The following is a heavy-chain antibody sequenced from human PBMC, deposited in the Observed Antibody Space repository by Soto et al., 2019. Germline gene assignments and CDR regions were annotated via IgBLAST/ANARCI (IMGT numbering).Heavy chain of an antibody. CDR2: INSDGSST. J-gene: IGHJ4*02. D-gene: IGHD2-15*01. CDR1: GFTFSSYW. CDR3: VRTSLVVAAATREDY. V-gene: IGHV3-74*01. Sequence: EVQLVESGGGLVQPGGSLRLSCAASGFTFSSYWMHWVRQAPGKVLVWVSRINSDGSSTSYADSVKGRFTISRDNAKNTLYLQMNSLRAEDTAVYYCVRTSLVVAAATREDYWGQGTLVTFSS.